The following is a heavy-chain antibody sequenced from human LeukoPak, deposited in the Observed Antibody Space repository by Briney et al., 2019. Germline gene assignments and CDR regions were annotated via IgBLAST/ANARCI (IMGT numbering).Heavy chain of an antibody. CDR1: GFTFSSYG. Sequence: GGSLRLSCAASGFTFSSYGMHWVRHAPGKGLEWVAFIRYDGSNKYYADSVKGRFTISRDNSKNTLYLQMNSLRAEDTAVYYCAKDPYSSSWYPYYFDYWGQGTLVTVSS. CDR3: AKDPYSSSWYPYYFDY. D-gene: IGHD6-13*01. J-gene: IGHJ4*02. V-gene: IGHV3-30*02. CDR2: IRYDGSNK.